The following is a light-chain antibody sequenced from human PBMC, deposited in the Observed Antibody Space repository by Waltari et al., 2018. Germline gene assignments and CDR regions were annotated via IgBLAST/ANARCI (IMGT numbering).Light chain of an antibody. V-gene: IGLV3-21*02. CDR2: DDK. Sequence: SYVLTQPPSVSVAPGQMARITCGGDNIDTKNVHWYQLKPGQAPVLVVHDDKDRPSGIPKRFSGSNSGNTATLTISRAGAGDEADYYCQVWDSSSYVFGSGTKVTVL. CDR1: NIDTKN. CDR3: QVWDSSSYV. J-gene: IGLJ1*01.